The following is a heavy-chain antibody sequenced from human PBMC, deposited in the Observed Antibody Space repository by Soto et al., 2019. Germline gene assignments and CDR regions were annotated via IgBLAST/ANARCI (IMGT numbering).Heavy chain of an antibody. V-gene: IGHV1-18*01. CDR3: ARWPSDYYDSSGYATAPPVNDY. D-gene: IGHD3-22*01. J-gene: IGHJ4*02. CDR1: GYTFTSYG. CDR2: ISAYNGNT. Sequence: ASVKVSCKASGYTFTSYGIGWVRQAPGQGLEWMGWISAYNGNTNYAQKLQGRVTMTIDTSTSTAYMELRSLRSDDTAVYYCARWPSDYYDSSGYATAPPVNDYWGQGTMVTVS.